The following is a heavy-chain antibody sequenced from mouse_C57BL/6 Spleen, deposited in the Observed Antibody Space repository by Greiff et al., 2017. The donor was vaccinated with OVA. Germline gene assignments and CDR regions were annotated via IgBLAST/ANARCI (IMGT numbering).Heavy chain of an antibody. Sequence: DVMLVESGEGLVKPGGSLKLSCAASGFTFSSYAMSWVRQTPEKRLEWVAYISSGGDYIYYADTVKGRFTISRDNARNTLYLQMSSLKSEDTAMYYGTREAYYGSSWYFDVWGTGTTVTVSS. CDR2: ISSGGDYI. J-gene: IGHJ1*03. D-gene: IGHD1-1*01. CDR3: TREAYYGSSWYFDV. CDR1: GFTFSSYA. V-gene: IGHV5-9-1*02.